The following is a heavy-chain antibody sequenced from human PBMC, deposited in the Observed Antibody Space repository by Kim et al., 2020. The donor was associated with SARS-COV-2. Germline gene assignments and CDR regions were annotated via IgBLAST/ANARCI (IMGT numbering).Heavy chain of an antibody. CDR2: ISGSGSST. CDR1: GFAFSSYA. CDR3: AKVFSADFVWVRYFDY. V-gene: IGHV3-23*01. J-gene: IGHJ4*02. Sequence: GGSLRLSCAASGFAFSSYAVSWVRQAPGKGLEWVSSISGSGSSTYYADSVKGRFTISRDNSRNTVSLQMNILRADDTAIYYCAKVFSADFVWVRYFDYWGQGTLVTVSS. D-gene: IGHD3-16*01.